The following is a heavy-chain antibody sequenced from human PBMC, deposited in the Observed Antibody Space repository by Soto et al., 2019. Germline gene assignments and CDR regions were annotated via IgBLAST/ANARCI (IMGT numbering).Heavy chain of an antibody. V-gene: IGHV3-30-3*01. CDR2: ISYDGSNK. Sequence: QVQLVESGGGVVQPGRSLRLSCAASGFTFSSYAMHWVRQAPGKELEWVAVISYDGSNKYYADSVKGRFTISRDNSKNTPYLQMNSLRAEDTAVYYCARTEWLLYRFDYWGQGTLVTVSS. CDR1: GFTFSSYA. D-gene: IGHD3-3*01. J-gene: IGHJ4*02. CDR3: ARTEWLLYRFDY.